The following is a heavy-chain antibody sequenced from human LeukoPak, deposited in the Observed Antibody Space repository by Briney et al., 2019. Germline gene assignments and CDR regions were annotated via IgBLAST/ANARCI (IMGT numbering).Heavy chain of an antibody. Sequence: PGGSLRLSCSASGLTGSTNCMTWVRPAPGKGLEWVSTIYNGGTTYYADSVMGRFTISRHNSRNTLYLQMNSLRAEDTAVYYCARVDTVMAYYFDLWGQGTLVTVSS. V-gene: IGHV3-53*04. CDR3: ARVDTVMAYYFDL. CDR2: IYNGGTT. D-gene: IGHD5-18*01. J-gene: IGHJ4*02. CDR1: GLTGSTNC.